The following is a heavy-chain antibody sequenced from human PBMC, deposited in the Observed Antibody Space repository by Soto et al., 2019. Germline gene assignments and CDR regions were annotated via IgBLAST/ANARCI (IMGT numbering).Heavy chain of an antibody. CDR1: GGSISGYY. CDR3: GRREGVGGGHDI. CDR2: IYSSGST. D-gene: IGHD1-26*01. Sequence: QVQLQESGPGLVKPSETLSLTCTVSGGSISGYYWSWIRQPAGKGLEWIGRIYSSGSTNDNPSLQSRASMSVDTARNRFSRRLNSVTAGDTAVFYCGRREGVGGGHDIWGQGTMVTVSS. V-gene: IGHV4-4*07. J-gene: IGHJ3*02.